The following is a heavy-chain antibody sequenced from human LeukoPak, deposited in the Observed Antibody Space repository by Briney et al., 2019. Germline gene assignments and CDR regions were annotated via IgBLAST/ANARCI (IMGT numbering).Heavy chain of an antibody. CDR3: ASVYLYGMDV. V-gene: IGHV1-2*04. J-gene: IGHJ6*02. CDR2: INPNSGGT. CDR1: GYTLTELS. D-gene: IGHD2-8*01. Sequence: GASVKVSCKVSGYTLTELSMHWVRRAPGQGLEWMGWINPNSGGTNYAQKFQGWVTMTRDTSISTAYMELSRLRSEDTAVYYCASVYLYGMDVWGQGTTVTVSS.